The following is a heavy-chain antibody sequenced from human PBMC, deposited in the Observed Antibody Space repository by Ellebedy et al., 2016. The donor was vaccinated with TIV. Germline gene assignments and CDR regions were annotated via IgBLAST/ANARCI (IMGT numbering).Heavy chain of an antibody. J-gene: IGHJ4*02. V-gene: IGHV1-24*01. CDR2: FDPEDGET. D-gene: IGHD1-26*01. CDR3: ATREVGAPTPDDY. CDR1: GYTLTELS. Sequence: AAPVKVSCKVSGYTLTELSMHWVRQAPGKGLEWMGGFDPEDGETIYAQKFQGRVTMTEDTSTDTAYMELSSLRSEDTAVYYCATREVGAPTPDDYWGQGTLVTVSS.